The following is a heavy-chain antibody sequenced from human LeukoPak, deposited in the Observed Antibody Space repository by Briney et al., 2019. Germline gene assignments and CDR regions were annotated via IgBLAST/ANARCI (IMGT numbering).Heavy chain of an antibody. CDR3: ANRPGNHDILTQYYFDF. V-gene: IGHV3-11*03. CDR1: GFTFSDYY. J-gene: IGHJ4*02. Sequence: GGPLRLSCAASGFTFSDYYMSWIRQAPGKGLEWVSYISSSSSYTNYADSVKGRFTISRDNAKNSLYLQMNSLRAEDTAVYYCANRPGNHDILTQYYFDFWGQGTLVTVSS. D-gene: IGHD3-9*01. CDR2: ISSSSSYT.